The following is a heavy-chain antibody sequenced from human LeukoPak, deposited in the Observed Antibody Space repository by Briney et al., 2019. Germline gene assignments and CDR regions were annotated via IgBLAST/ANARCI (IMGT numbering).Heavy chain of an antibody. CDR3: ARDLWVAATMAPHDY. V-gene: IGHV3-30*04. CDR1: GFTFSSYA. CDR2: ISYDGSNK. Sequence: GGSLRLSCAASGFTFSSYAMHWVRQAPGKGLEWVAVISYDGSNKYYADSVKGRFTISRDNSKNTLYLQMNSLRAEDTAVYYCARDLWVAATMAPHDYWGQGTLVTVSS. D-gene: IGHD2-15*01. J-gene: IGHJ4*02.